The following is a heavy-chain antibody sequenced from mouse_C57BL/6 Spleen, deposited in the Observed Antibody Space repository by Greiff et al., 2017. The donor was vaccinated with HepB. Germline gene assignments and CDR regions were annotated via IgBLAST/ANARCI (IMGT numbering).Heavy chain of an antibody. CDR2: IDPSDSET. CDR1: GYTFTSYW. Sequence: QVQLQQPGAELVRPVSSVKLSCKASGYTFTSYWMHWVKQRPIQGLEWIGNIDPSDSETHYNQKFKDKATLTVDKSSSTAYMQLSSLTSEDSAVYYCARRGITTDAMDYWGQGTSVTVSS. J-gene: IGHJ4*01. V-gene: IGHV1-52*01. D-gene: IGHD1-1*01. CDR3: ARRGITTDAMDY.